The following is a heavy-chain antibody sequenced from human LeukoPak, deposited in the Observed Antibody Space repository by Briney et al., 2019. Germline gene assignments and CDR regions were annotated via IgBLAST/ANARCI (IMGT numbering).Heavy chain of an antibody. V-gene: IGHV3-23*01. Sequence: GGSLRLSCAASGFTFSSYAITWVRQAPGKGLEWVSAVSSNGAKTYYADSVKGRFTISRDNYKNMVYLQMNSLRAEDTAVYYCAKDRGSWSPGLNYFDYWGQGTLVTVSS. CDR2: VSSNGAKT. CDR1: GFTFSSYA. J-gene: IGHJ4*02. CDR3: AKDRGSWSPGLNYFDY. D-gene: IGHD6-13*01.